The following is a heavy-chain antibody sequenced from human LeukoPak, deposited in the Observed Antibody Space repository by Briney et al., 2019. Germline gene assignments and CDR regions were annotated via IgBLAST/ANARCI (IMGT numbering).Heavy chain of an antibody. CDR1: GFTFSNAW. CDR2: IKSKTDGGTT. Sequence: GGSLRLSCAASGFTFSNAWMSWVRQAPGKGLEWVGRIKSKTDGGTTDYAAPVKGRFTISRDDSKNTLYLQMNSLKTEDTAVYYCTTRRDYYDSSGYYPNNFDYWGQGTLVTVSS. CDR3: TTRRDYYDSSGYYPNNFDY. V-gene: IGHV3-15*01. J-gene: IGHJ4*02. D-gene: IGHD3-22*01.